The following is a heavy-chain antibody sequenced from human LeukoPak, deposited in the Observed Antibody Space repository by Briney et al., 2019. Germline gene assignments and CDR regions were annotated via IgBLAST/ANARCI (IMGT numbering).Heavy chain of an antibody. Sequence: GESLKISCKGSGFSFTSHWIGWVRQMPGKGLEWMGIIYPGDSDTRYSPSFRGQVTMSADKSISTAYLQWSSLKASDTAMYYCARRAAAGKFDYWGQGTRVTVSS. D-gene: IGHD6-13*01. CDR2: IYPGDSDT. CDR1: GFSFTSHW. J-gene: IGHJ4*02. CDR3: ARRAAAGKFDY. V-gene: IGHV5-51*01.